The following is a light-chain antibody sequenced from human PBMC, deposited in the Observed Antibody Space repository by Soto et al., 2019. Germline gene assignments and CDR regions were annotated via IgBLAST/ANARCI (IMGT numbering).Light chain of an antibody. CDR1: QGISNY. CDR3: QPYNDWPPET. V-gene: IGKV1-27*01. CDR2: XXX. J-gene: IGKJ1*01. Sequence: DVQLTTSASFLSASEWDTITITCRASQGISNYLAWYRQKPVKVPKVXXXXXXTWQSGVPSPFSGSGTGTEFTLTINSLQSEDFAIYYCQPYNDWPPETFGQGTKVDI.